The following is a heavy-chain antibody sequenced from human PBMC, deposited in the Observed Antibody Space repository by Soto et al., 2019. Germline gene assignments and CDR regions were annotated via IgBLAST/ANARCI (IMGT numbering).Heavy chain of an antibody. CDR2: IYYSGST. D-gene: IGHD3-10*01. CDR1: GGSISSGGYY. V-gene: IGHV4-31*03. Sequence: QVQLQESGPGLVKPSQTLSLTFTVSGGSISSGGYYWSWIRQHPGKGLEWIGYIYYSGSTYYNPSLRSRVTISVDPSKNQFSLKLSSVTAADTAVYYCASIVSSAHGEFSDWGQGTLVTVSS. CDR3: ASIVSSAHGEFSD. J-gene: IGHJ4*02.